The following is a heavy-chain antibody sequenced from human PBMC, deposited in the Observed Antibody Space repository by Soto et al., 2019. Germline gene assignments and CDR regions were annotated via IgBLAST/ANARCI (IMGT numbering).Heavy chain of an antibody. CDR1: GFTFSSYW. D-gene: IGHD2-2*03. Sequence: EVQLVESGGGLVQAGGSLRLSCAASGFTFSSYWMSWVRQAPGKGLEWVAYIKQDGSEKYYVDSVKGRFTISRDNAKNSLYLQVHSLRAAATAVYYCARGLWAGHCTSIDWQPNWSAPWGQGALVTVSS. CDR3: ARGLWAGHCTSIDWQPNWSAP. V-gene: IGHV3-7*05. J-gene: IGHJ5*02. CDR2: IKQDGSEK.